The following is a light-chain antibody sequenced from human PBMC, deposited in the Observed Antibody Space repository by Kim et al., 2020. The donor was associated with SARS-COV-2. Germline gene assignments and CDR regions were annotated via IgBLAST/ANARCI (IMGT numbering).Light chain of an antibody. V-gene: IGLV3-27*01. CDR2: KDN. J-gene: IGLJ3*02. CDR3: YCAADNKRV. Sequence: SYELTQPSSVSVSPGQTARITCSGDVLGRKYARWFQQKPGQAPALVIYKDNERPSGIPERFSGSSSGTTVTLTIRGAQVEDEADYYCYCAADNKRVFGGGTKLTVL. CDR1: VLGRKY.